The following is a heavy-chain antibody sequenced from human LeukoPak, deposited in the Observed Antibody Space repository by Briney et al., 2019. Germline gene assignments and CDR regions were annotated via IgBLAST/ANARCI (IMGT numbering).Heavy chain of an antibody. CDR3: ARSCRDSSGSLSCFDF. V-gene: IGHV3-21*01. CDR2: ISSSSSYI. J-gene: IGHJ4*02. CDR1: GFTFSSYS. D-gene: IGHD6-19*01. Sequence: GGSLRLSCAASGFTFSSYSMNWVRQAPGKGLESVSSISSSSSYIYYADSVKGRFTISRDNAKNSLYLQMNSLRAENTAVYCWARSCRDSSGSLSCFDFWGQGTMVTVSS.